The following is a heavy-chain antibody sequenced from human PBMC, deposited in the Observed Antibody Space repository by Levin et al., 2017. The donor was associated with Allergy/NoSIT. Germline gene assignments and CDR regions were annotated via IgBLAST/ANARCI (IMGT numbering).Heavy chain of an antibody. CDR1: GGSISNGDYS. V-gene: IGHV4-30-2*01. J-gene: IGHJ4*02. Sequence: SETLSLTCAVSGGSISNGDYSWSWIRQPPGKGLEWIAYIYNSGSTHYNPSLKSRVTISLDRSKNQFSLELSSVTAADTAGYYCASHVLGGRGYDYWGQGTLVTVSS. CDR3: ASHVLGGRGYDY. CDR2: IYNSGST. D-gene: IGHD1-14*01.